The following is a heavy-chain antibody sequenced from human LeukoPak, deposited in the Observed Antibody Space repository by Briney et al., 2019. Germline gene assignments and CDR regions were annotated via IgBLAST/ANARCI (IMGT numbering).Heavy chain of an antibody. CDR2: TQPEGNEK. Sequence: GGSLRLSCAVSGFNFPKFWMSWVRQAPGRGLEWVANTQPEGNEKFYVESVKGRFTISGDNTKDLLFLQMNDLRVEDTGVYYCAKDLDQLDYWGQGTLVTVSS. CDR1: GFNFPKFW. CDR3: AKDLDQLDY. V-gene: IGHV3-7*03. J-gene: IGHJ4*02.